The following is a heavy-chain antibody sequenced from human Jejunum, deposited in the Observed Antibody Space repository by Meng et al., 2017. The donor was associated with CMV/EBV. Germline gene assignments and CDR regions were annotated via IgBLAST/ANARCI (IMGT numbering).Heavy chain of an antibody. D-gene: IGHD3-22*01. V-gene: IGHV3-48*03. Sequence: SCAASGFALNAYERNWVRQAPGKGLEWVSYISDGGNTIYYSDSVKGRFTISRDNAKNSLYLQMNSLRVEDSAIYYCARGGYYDPYYWGQGTLVTVSS. CDR1: GFALNAYE. J-gene: IGHJ4*02. CDR2: ISDGGNTI. CDR3: ARGGYYDPYY.